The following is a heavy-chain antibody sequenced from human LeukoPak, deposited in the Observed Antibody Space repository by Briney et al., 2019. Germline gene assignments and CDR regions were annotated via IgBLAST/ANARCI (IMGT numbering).Heavy chain of an antibody. CDR3: ARGTRGTLGYCSGGSCYSFFY. J-gene: IGHJ4*02. CDR2: MNSNRGNT. D-gene: IGHD2-15*01. V-gene: IGHV1-8*01. CDR1: GYTFTSYD. Sequence: ASVKVSCKASGYTFTSYDINWVRQATGQGLEWMGWMNSNRGNTGYAQKCQARVTMTRNTSISTAYMELSSLRSEDTAVYYCARGTRGTLGYCSGGSCYSFFYWGQGTLVTVSS.